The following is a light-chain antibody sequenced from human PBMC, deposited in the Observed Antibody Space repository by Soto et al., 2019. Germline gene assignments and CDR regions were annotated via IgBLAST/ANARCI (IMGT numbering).Light chain of an antibody. Sequence: QSVLTQSPSASASLGASVKLTCTLSSGHDNYAIAWHQQQPEKGPRYLMKLNSDGSHRKGDGIPDRFSGSSSGTERYLTISSLQSEDEADYYCQTWDTGIRVFGGGTQLTVL. CDR1: SGHDNYA. CDR3: QTWDTGIRV. V-gene: IGLV4-69*01. CDR2: LNSDGSH. J-gene: IGLJ2*01.